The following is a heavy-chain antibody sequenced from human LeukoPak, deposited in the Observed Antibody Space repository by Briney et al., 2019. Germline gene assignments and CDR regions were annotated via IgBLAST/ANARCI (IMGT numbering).Heavy chain of an antibody. J-gene: IGHJ4*02. D-gene: IGHD1-1*01. CDR1: ADSISNYY. CDR2: IYYSGST. CDR3: ARGARDTWNAGFHFDS. V-gene: IGHV4-59*01. Sequence: SETLSLTCTVSADSISNYYWSWIRQPPGKGLEWIGYIYYSGSTKYNPSLKSRVTISVDTSKNQFSLKLSSVTAADTAVYYCARGARDTWNAGFHFDSWGQGTLVTVSS.